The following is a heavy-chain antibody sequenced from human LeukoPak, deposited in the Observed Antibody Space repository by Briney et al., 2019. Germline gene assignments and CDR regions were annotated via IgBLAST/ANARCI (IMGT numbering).Heavy chain of an antibody. D-gene: IGHD2-2*02. J-gene: IGHJ6*03. CDR1: GGYFSGYY. V-gene: IGHV4-34*01. CDR2: INHSGST. Sequence: PSETLSLTCAVYGGYFSGYYWSWIRQPPGKGLEWTGEINHSGSTNYNPPLKSRVTISVDTSKNQYSLKLSSVTAADTAVYYCARGTHDYCSSTSCYTRRYYYYYYMDVWGKGTTVTVSS. CDR3: ARGTHDYCSSTSCYTRRYYYYYYMDV.